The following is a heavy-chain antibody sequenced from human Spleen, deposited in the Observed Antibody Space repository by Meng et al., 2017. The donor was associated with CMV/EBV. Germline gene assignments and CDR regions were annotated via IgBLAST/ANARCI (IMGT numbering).Heavy chain of an antibody. CDR1: GFPVSSNY. V-gene: IGHV3-53*01. J-gene: IGHJ4*02. Sequence: GESLKISCAASGFPVSSNYMSWVRQAPGKGLQWVSTIFTDGSTFYADSVKGRFTMSRDNSRNTLYLQLNSLRVEDTAVYYCAREGALNFDCWGQGTLVTVSS. D-gene: IGHD4/OR15-4a*01. CDR3: AREGALNFDC. CDR2: IFTDGST.